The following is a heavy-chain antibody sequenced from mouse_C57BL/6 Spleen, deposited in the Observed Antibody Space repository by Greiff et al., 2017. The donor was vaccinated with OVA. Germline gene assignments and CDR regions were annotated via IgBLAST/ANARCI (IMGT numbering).Heavy chain of an antibody. J-gene: IGHJ3*01. V-gene: IGHV1-61*01. D-gene: IGHD2-1*01. Sequence: QVQLQQPGAELVRPGSSVKLSCKASGYTFTSYWMHWVKQRPGQGLEWIGNIYPSDSETHYNQKFKDKATLTVDKSSSTAYMQLSSLTSEDSAVYYCARSGKGGVAYWGQGTLVTVSA. CDR2: IYPSDSET. CDR3: ARSGKGGVAY. CDR1: GYTFTSYW.